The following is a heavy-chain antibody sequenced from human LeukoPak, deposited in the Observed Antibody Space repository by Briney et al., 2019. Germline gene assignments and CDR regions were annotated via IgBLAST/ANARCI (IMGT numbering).Heavy chain of an antibody. D-gene: IGHD6-19*01. CDR2: ISGSGGIT. V-gene: IGHV3-23*01. CDR1: GFTFSNYA. J-gene: IGHJ4*02. CDR3: AKDPSSGWLSHFDF. Sequence: GGSLRLSCAASGFTFSNYAMTWVRQAPGKGLEWVSAISGSGGITHYADSVKGRFTISRDNSNSTVHLQMNSLRADDTAVYYCAKDPSSGWLSHFDFWGQGTLVTVSS.